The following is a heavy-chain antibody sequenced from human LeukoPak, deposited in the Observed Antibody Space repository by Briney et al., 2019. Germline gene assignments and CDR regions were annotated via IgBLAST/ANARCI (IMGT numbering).Heavy chain of an antibody. J-gene: IGHJ6*02. V-gene: IGHV7-4-1*02. D-gene: IGHD6-19*01. CDR3: ARDISSSGWYRWVYYYGMDV. CDR1: GYTFTSYA. Sequence: GASVKVSCKASGYTFTSYAMNWVRQAPGQGLEWMGWINTNTGNPTYAQGFTGRFVFSLDTSVSTAYLQISSLKAEDTAVYYCARDISSSGWYRWVYYYGMDVWGQGTTVTVSS. CDR2: INTNTGNP.